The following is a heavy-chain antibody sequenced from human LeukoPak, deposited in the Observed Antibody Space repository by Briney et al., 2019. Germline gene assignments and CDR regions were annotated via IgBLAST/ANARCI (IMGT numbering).Heavy chain of an antibody. V-gene: IGHV3-23*01. CDR2: ISGSGGST. CDR1: GFTVSSNY. Sequence: PGGSLRLSCAASGFTVSSNYMSWVRQAPGKGLEWVSAISGSGGSTYYADSVKGRFTISRDNSKNTLYLQMNSLRAEDTAVYYCAKEGIQRPIRKYSSTDDYYYYGMDVWGQGTTVTVSS. D-gene: IGHD6-13*01. CDR3: AKEGIQRPIRKYSSTDDYYYYGMDV. J-gene: IGHJ6*02.